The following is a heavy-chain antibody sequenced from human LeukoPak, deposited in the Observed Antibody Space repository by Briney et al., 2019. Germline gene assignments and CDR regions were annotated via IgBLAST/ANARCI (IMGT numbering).Heavy chain of an antibody. CDR1: GGSISSSSYY. Sequence: SETLSLTCTVSGGSISSSSYYWGWIRQPPGKGMEWIGSIYYSGSTYYNPSLKSRVTISVDTSKNQFSLKLSSVTAADTAVYYCARDIYGASIFDYWGQGTLVTVSS. D-gene: IGHD1-26*01. CDR3: ARDIYGASIFDY. CDR2: IYYSGST. J-gene: IGHJ4*02. V-gene: IGHV4-39*07.